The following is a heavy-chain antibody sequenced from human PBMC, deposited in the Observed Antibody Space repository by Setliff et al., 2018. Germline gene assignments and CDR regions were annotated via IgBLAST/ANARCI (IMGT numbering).Heavy chain of an antibody. D-gene: IGHD3-3*01. J-gene: IGHJ4*02. V-gene: IGHV4-38-2*02. CDR1: GYTIAAGYY. CDR2: IHQSGSA. CDR3: ARDRITIFGVVIPFDY. Sequence: SETLSLTCAVSGYTIAAGYYWGWIRQPPGRGLEWIGSIHQSGSASYNPSLKSRVTISVDTSKNQFSLKLSSVTAADTAVYYCARDRITIFGVVIPFDYWGQGTLVTVSS.